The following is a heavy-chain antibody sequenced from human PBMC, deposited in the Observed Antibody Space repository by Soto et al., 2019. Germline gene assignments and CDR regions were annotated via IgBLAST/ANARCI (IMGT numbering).Heavy chain of an antibody. D-gene: IGHD2-2*01. CDR1: GFTISSYA. Sequence: GGSLRLSCAASGFTISSYAMSWVRQAPGKGLEWVSAISGSGGSTYYADSVKGRFTISRDNSKNTLYLQMNSLRAEDTAVYYCAKSSTSFLATDAFDIWGQGTMVTVSS. V-gene: IGHV3-23*01. J-gene: IGHJ3*02. CDR2: ISGSGGST. CDR3: AKSSTSFLATDAFDI.